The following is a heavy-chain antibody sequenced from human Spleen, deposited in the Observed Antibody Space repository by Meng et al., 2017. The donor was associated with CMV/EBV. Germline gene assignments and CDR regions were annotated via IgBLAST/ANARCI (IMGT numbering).Heavy chain of an antibody. D-gene: IGHD6-19*01. J-gene: IGHJ4*02. V-gene: IGHV4-39*07. CDR1: GGSISSSSYY. Sequence: QLQLQESGPGRVKPSEPLSLTCTVSGGSISSSSYYWGWIRQPPGKGLEWIGSIYYSGSTYYNPSLKSRVTISVDTSKNQFSLKLSSVTAADTAVYYCAREGIAVAGTGQKDYWGQGTLVTVAS. CDR3: AREGIAVAGTGQKDY. CDR2: IYYSGST.